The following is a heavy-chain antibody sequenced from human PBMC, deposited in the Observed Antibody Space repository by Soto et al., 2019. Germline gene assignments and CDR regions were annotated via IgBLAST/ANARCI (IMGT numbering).Heavy chain of an antibody. CDR2: ISSSGSTI. J-gene: IGHJ5*02. D-gene: IGHD1-1*01. CDR3: ARSRHRNNNWFDP. V-gene: IGHV3-48*03. CDR1: GFTFSSYE. Sequence: GGSLRLSCAASGFTFSSYEMNWVRQAPGKGLEWVSYISSSGSTIYYADSVKGRFTISRDNAKNSLYLQMNSLRAGDTAVYYCARSRHRNNNWFDPWGQGTLVTVSS.